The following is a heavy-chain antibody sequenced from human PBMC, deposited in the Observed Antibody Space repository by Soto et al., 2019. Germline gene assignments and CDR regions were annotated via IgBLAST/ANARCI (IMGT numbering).Heavy chain of an antibody. CDR3: ASLITIFGVPTPFDS. CDR1: GITLSSYS. V-gene: IGHV3-21*01. D-gene: IGHD3-3*01. Sequence: DGTLRLSWAASGITLSSYSINCVRQPPGKGLEWVSSISSSSSYIYYADSVKGRFTISRDNAKNSLYLQMNSLRAEDTAVYYCASLITIFGVPTPFDSWGQGTLGTVSS. J-gene: IGHJ4*02. CDR2: ISSSSSYI.